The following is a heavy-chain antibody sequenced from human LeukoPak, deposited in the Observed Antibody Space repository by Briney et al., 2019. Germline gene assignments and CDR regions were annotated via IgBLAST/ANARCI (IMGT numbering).Heavy chain of an antibody. CDR1: GFTVSSNY. CDR3: ARWGQQNYYYGMDV. D-gene: IGHD6-13*01. Sequence: GGSLRLSCAASGFTVSSNYMSWVRQAPGKGLEWVSVIYSGGSTYYADSVKGRFTISRDNSKNTLYLQMNSLRAEDTAVYYCARWGQQNYYYGMDVWGQGTTVTVSS. CDR2: IYSGGST. J-gene: IGHJ6*02. V-gene: IGHV3-66*01.